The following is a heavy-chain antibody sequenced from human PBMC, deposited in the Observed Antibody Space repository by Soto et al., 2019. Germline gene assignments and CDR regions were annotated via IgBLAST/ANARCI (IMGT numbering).Heavy chain of an antibody. CDR1: GGSISSYY. D-gene: IGHD2-2*01. V-gene: IGHV4-59*01. CDR3: ARMPARSSYYYYGMDV. J-gene: IGHJ6*02. CDR2: IYYSGST. Sequence: QVQLQESGPGLMKPSETLSLTCTVSGGSISSYYWSWIRQPPGKGLEWIGYIYYSGSTNYNPSLKSRVTISVDTSKNQFSLKLSSVTAADTAVYYCARMPARSSYYYYGMDVWGQGTTVTVSS.